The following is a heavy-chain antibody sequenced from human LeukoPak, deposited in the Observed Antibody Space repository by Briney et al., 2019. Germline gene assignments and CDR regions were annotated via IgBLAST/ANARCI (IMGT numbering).Heavy chain of an antibody. V-gene: IGHV1-8*02. CDR3: AREEGTMMD. Sequence: ASVKVSCKASGYTFTGYYMHWVRQAPGQGLEWMGWMNPNSGNTGYAQKFQGRVTMTRNTSISTAYMELSSLRSEDTAVYYCAREEGTMMDWGQGTLVTVSS. J-gene: IGHJ4*02. D-gene: IGHD3-22*01. CDR2: MNPNSGNT. CDR1: GYTFTGYY.